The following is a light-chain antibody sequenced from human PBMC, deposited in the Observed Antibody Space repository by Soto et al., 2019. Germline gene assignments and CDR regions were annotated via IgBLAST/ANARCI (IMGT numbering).Light chain of an antibody. CDR1: SSNIGSNT. CDR2: TNI. J-gene: IGLJ2*01. V-gene: IGLV1-44*01. Sequence: QSVLTQPPSASGTPGQRVTISCSGSSSNIGSNTVNWYQQLPGTAPKLLIYTNIQRPSGVPDRFSGSKSGTSASLALSGLQAEDEADYYCSSYTSSSTLVFGGGTKLTVL. CDR3: SSYTSSSTLV.